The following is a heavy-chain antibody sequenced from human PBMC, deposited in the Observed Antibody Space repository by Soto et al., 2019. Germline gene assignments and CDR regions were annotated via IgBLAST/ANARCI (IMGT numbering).Heavy chain of an antibody. CDR3: AGALGRQAPAY. CDR1: GFTFSSYV. CDR2: ISYDGSNK. Sequence: SGFTFSSYVMHWVRQAPGKGLEWVAVISYDGSNKYYADSVKGRFTISADKSISTTYLQWSSLKASDTAIYYCAGALGRQAPAYWGQGTLATVSS. J-gene: IGHJ4*02. V-gene: IGHV3-33*05.